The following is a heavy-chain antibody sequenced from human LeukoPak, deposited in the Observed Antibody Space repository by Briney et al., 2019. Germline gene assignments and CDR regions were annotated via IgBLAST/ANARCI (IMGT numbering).Heavy chain of an antibody. V-gene: IGHV3-53*01. D-gene: IGHD7-27*01. CDR2: IYSGGST. CDR3: ARELSNWGNWYFDL. CDR1: GFTVSSNY. J-gene: IGHJ2*01. Sequence: GGSLRLSCAASGFTVSSNYMSWVRQAPGKGLEWVSVIYSGGSTYYADSVKGRFTISRDNAKNSLYLQMNSLRAEDTAVYYCARELSNWGNWYFDLWGRGTLVTVSS.